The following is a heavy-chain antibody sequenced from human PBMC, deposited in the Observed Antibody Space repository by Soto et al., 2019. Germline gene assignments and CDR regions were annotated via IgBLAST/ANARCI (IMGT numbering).Heavy chain of an antibody. CDR1: GGTFSSYA. J-gene: IGHJ6*02. CDR3: AREPVSYSSSWYDTYYYGMDV. Sequence: SVKVSCKASGGTFSSYAISWVRQAPGQGLEWMGGIIPIFGTANYAQKFQGRVTITADESTSTAYMELSSLRSEDTAVYYCAREPVSYSSSWYDTYYYGMDVWGQGTTVTVSS. V-gene: IGHV1-69*13. D-gene: IGHD6-13*01. CDR2: IIPIFGTA.